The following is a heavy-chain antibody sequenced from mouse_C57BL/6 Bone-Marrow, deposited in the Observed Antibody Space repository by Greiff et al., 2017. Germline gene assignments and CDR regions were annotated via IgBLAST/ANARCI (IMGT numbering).Heavy chain of an antibody. D-gene: IGHD2-4*01. CDR2: IYPRSGNT. CDR1: GYTFTSYG. CDR3: ARVRLRSWFAY. J-gene: IGHJ3*01. Sequence: VKLQESGAELARPGASVKLSCKASGYTFTSYGISWVKQRTGQGLEWIGEIYPRSGNTYYNEKFKGKATLTADKSSSTAYMQLSSLTSEDSAVYYCARVRLRSWFAYWGQGTLVTVSA. V-gene: IGHV1-81*01.